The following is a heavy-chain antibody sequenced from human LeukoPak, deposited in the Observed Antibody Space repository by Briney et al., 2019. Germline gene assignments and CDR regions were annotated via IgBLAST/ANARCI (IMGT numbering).Heavy chain of an antibody. D-gene: IGHD2-21*02. CDR1: GGSISSYY. J-gene: IGHJ5*02. V-gene: IGHV4-4*07. Sequence: SETLSLTCTVSGGSISSYYWSWIRQPAGKGLEWIGRIYTSGSTNYNPSLKSRVTMSVDTSKNQFSPKLSSVTAADTAVYYCARDRVVTAYNWFDPWGQGTLVTVSS. CDR3: ARDRVVTAYNWFDP. CDR2: IYTSGST.